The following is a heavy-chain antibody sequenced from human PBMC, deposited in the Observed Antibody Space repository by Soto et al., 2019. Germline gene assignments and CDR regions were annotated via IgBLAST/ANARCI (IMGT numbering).Heavy chain of an antibody. V-gene: IGHV4-59*01. Sequence: PSETLSLNYAVYGGSFSGYYWSWIRQPPGKGLEWIGYIYYSGSTNYNPSLKSRVTISVDTSKNQFSLKLSSVTAADTAVYYCARSPPRLMVYAADYGMDVWGQGTTVTVSS. J-gene: IGHJ6*02. CDR2: IYYSGST. CDR3: ARSPPRLMVYAADYGMDV. D-gene: IGHD2-8*01. CDR1: GGSFSGYY.